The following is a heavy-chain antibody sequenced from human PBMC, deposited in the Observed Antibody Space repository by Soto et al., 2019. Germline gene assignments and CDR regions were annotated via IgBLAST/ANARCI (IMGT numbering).Heavy chain of an antibody. CDR2: IWYDGSNK. J-gene: IGHJ3*02. D-gene: IGHD2-2*01. Sequence: GGSLRLSCAASGFTFSSYGMHWVRQAPGKGLEWVAVIWYDGSNKYYADSVKGRFTISRDNSKNTLYLQMNSLRAEDTAVYYCARDGLDVVVPAATESDAFDIWGQGTMVTVSS. CDR3: ARDGLDVVVPAATESDAFDI. CDR1: GFTFSSYG. V-gene: IGHV3-33*01.